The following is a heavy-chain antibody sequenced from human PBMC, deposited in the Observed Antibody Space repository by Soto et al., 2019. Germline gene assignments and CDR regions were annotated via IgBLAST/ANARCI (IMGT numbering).Heavy chain of an antibody. CDR2: INPYDGTT. CDR1: GYTFTTYY. Sequence: QVQLLQSGAEVKKTGASVKLSCKASGYTFTTYYMHLVRQAPEQGLEWMGIINPYDGTTTYAQKFQGRVTMTRDTSASTVHMELSSLRSEDTAVYYSARALSSGYFQGGVDVWGQGTTVTVSS. CDR3: ARALSSGYFQGGVDV. D-gene: IGHD3-22*01. J-gene: IGHJ6*02. V-gene: IGHV1-46*01.